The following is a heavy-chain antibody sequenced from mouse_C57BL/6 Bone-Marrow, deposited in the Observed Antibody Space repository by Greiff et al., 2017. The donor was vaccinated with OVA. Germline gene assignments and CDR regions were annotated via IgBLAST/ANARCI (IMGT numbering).Heavy chain of an antibody. CDR2: ISDGGSYT. Sequence: EVKVVESGGGLVKPGGSLKLSCAASGFTFSSYAMSWVRQTPEKRLEWVATISDGGSYTYYPDNVKGRFTITRDNAKNNLYLQMSQLKSEDTAMYYCANYYSNYEGFAYWGQGTLVTVSA. CDR3: ANYYSNYEGFAY. V-gene: IGHV5-4*03. CDR1: GFTFSSYA. D-gene: IGHD2-5*01. J-gene: IGHJ3*01.